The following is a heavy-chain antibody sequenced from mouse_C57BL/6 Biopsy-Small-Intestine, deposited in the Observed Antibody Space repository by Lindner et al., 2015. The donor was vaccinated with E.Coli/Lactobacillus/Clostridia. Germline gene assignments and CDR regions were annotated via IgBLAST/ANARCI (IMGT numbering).Heavy chain of an antibody. CDR3: TRRSLDGYFFDY. CDR1: GFTFSDYG. D-gene: IGHD2-3*01. CDR2: ISSGSSTI. J-gene: IGHJ2*01. Sequence: VQLQESGGGLVKPGGSLKLSCAASGFTFSDYGMHWVRQAPEKGLEWVAYISSGSSTICYADTVKGRFTISRDNAKNTLFLQMTSLRSEDTAMYYCTRRSLDGYFFDYWGQGTTLTVSS. V-gene: IGHV5-17*01.